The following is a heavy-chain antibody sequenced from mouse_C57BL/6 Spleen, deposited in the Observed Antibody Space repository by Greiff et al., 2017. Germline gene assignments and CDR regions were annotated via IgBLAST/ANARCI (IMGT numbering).Heavy chain of an antibody. J-gene: IGHJ3*01. Sequence: QVQLQQPGAELVKPGASVKLSCKASGYTFTSYWMHWVKQRPGQGLEWIGMIHPNSGSTNYNEKFKSKATLTVDKSSSPAYMQLSSLTSEDSAVYYCARNYYYDLAWFAYWGQGTLVTVSA. V-gene: IGHV1-64*01. CDR3: ARNYYYDLAWFAY. D-gene: IGHD2-4*01. CDR2: IHPNSGST. CDR1: GYTFTSYW.